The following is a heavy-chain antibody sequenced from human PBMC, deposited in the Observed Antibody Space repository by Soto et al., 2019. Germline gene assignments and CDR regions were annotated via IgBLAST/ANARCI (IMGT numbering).Heavy chain of an antibody. Sequence: ASVKVSCKASGYTFTGYYMHWVRQAPGQGLEWMGWINPNSGGTNYAQKFQGWVTMTRDTSISTAYMELSRLRSDDTAVYYCAREGPVVVVAATPKAYGMDVWGQGTTVTVSS. J-gene: IGHJ6*02. V-gene: IGHV1-2*04. CDR1: GYTFTGYY. CDR2: INPNSGGT. D-gene: IGHD2-15*01. CDR3: AREGPVVVVAATPKAYGMDV.